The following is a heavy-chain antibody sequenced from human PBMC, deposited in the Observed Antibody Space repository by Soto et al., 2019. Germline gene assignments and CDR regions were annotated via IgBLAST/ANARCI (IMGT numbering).Heavy chain of an antibody. D-gene: IGHD3-3*01. V-gene: IGHV3-23*01. CDR1: GFTFSSYV. J-gene: IGHJ4*02. CDR2: ISGNPGST. CDR3: AKTYDDFSSGYYFDY. Sequence: GGSLRLSCAASGFTFSSYVMSWVRQAPGKGLEWVSIISGNPGSTYYADSMKGRFTISRDNSKKTLSLQMKSLRAEATAVYYCAKTYDDFSSGYYFDYWGQGALVTVSS.